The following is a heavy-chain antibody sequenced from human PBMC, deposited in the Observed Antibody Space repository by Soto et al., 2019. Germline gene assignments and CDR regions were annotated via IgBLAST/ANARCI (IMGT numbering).Heavy chain of an antibody. Sequence: ASVKVSCKASGYTFTSYGISWVRQAPGQGLEWMGWISAYNGNTKYAQKLQGRVTMTTDTSTSTANMELRSLRSDDTAVYYCARETNYFDYWGKGTLVPVDS. CDR2: ISAYNGNT. J-gene: IGHJ4*02. D-gene: IGHD4-17*01. CDR1: GYTFTSYG. CDR3: ARETNYFDY. V-gene: IGHV1-18*01.